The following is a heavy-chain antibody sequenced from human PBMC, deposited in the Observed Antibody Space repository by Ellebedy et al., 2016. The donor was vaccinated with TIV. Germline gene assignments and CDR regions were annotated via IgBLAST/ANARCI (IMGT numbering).Heavy chain of an antibody. Sequence: GGSLRLSCAASGFTFSSYWMSWVRQAPGKGLEWVANIKQDGSEKYYVDSVKGRFTISRDNAKNSLYLQMNSLRAEDTAVYYCAFRFSGLLWFGEFQGGMDVWGQGTTVTVSS. V-gene: IGHV3-7*01. CDR1: GFTFSSYW. D-gene: IGHD3-10*01. CDR3: AFRFSGLLWFGEFQGGMDV. J-gene: IGHJ6*02. CDR2: IKQDGSEK.